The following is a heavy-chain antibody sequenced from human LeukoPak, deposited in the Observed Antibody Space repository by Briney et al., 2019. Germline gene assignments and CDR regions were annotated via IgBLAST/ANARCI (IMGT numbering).Heavy chain of an antibody. J-gene: IGHJ5*02. V-gene: IGHV3-53*01. CDR3: IVFGDSNH. CDR2: IHTSGDT. CDR1: GLTGSHSY. Sequence: GGSLRLSCAASGLTGSHSYVSWVRQAPGKGLEWVSAIHTSGDTCYADSVKGRFTISRDTSKNTLYLQINSLRVEDTAVYYCIVFGDSNHWGQGTLVTVSS. D-gene: IGHD4-17*01.